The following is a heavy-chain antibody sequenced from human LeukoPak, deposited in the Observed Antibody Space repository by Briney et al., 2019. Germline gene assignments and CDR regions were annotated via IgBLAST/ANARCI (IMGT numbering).Heavy chain of an antibody. CDR2: IYYSGST. J-gene: IGHJ6*02. D-gene: IGHD3-10*01. CDR1: GGSISSGGYY. Sequence: SETLSLTCTVSGGSISSGGYYWSWIRQHPGKGLEWIGYIYYSGSTYYNPSPKRRVTISVDTSKNQFSLKLSSVTAADTAVYYCARSVGEAGYYYGMDVWGQGTTVTVSS. V-gene: IGHV4-31*03. CDR3: ARSVGEAGYYYGMDV.